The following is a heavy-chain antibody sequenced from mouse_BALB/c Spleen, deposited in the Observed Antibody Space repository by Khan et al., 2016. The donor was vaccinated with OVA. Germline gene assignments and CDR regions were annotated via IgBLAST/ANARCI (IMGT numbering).Heavy chain of an antibody. CDR3: ARIKKIVATYFDY. CDR2: TNPTNGRT. V-gene: IGHV1S81*02. CDR1: GYTFTSYW. D-gene: IGHD1-1*01. Sequence: QVQLQQSGAELVKAGASVKMSCKASGYTFTSYWMHWVKQRLGQGLEWVAETNPTNGRTYYNEKFKSKATLTVDKSSSTAYMLLSGPTFEDSAVYYCARIKKIVATYFDYWGQGTTRTVSS. J-gene: IGHJ2*01.